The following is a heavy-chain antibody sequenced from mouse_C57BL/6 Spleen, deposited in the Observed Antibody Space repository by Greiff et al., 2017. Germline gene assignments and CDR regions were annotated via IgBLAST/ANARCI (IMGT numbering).Heavy chain of an antibody. Sequence: QVQLQQSGAELVKPGASVKISCKASGYAFSSYWMNWVKQRPGKGLEWIGQIYPGDGDTNYNGKFKGKATLTADKSSSTAYMQLSSLTSEDSAVYFCAREVVDWSYAMDYWGQGTSVTVSS. CDR3: AREVVDWSYAMDY. CDR2: IYPGDGDT. V-gene: IGHV1-80*01. D-gene: IGHD1-1*02. CDR1: GYAFSSYW. J-gene: IGHJ4*01.